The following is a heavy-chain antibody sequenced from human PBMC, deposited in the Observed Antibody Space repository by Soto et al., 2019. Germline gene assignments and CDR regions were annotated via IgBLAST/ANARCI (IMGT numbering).Heavy chain of an antibody. J-gene: IGHJ4*02. D-gene: IGHD3-10*01. CDR3: ASYYGSGSYYQGVYYFDY. Sequence: QVQLQESGPGLVKPSQTLSLTCTVSGGSISSGDYYWSWIRQPPGKGLEWIGYIYYSGSTYYNPXXKSRGTIAVAXXKXPXXLKLSSVTAADTAVYYCASYYGSGSYYQGVYYFDYWGQGTLVTVSS. CDR1: GGSISSGDYY. V-gene: IGHV4-30-4*01. CDR2: IYYSGST.